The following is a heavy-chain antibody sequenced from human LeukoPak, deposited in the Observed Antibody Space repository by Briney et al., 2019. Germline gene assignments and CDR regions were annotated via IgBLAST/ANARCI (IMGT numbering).Heavy chain of an antibody. V-gene: IGHV3-74*01. CDR1: GFNFNHYW. CDR2: INNDGSDT. Sequence: GGSLRLSCVAFGFNFNHYWMHWVRQAPGKGLVWVSRINNDGSDTTYADSVKGRFTISRDNAKNTLFLQLNSLRAADTAVYYCTRDSRSLFDYWGQGTLVTVSS. D-gene: IGHD6-13*01. J-gene: IGHJ4*02. CDR3: TRDSRSLFDY.